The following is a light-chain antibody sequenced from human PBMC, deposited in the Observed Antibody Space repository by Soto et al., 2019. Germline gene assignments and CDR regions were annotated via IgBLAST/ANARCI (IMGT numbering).Light chain of an antibody. Sequence: QAVVTQPRSVSGSPGQSVTISCTGTGSDVGGYNFVSWYQHHPGKAPKLMIYDVNKRPSGVPDRFSGSKSGNTASLTISGLQAEDEAGYHCCSYGGSYTLVFGGGTKLTVL. CDR3: CSYGGSYTLV. CDR1: GSDVGGYNF. V-gene: IGLV2-11*01. J-gene: IGLJ2*01. CDR2: DVN.